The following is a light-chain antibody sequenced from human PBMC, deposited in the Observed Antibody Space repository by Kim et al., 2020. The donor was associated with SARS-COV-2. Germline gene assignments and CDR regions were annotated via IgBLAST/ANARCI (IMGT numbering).Light chain of an antibody. CDR2: DVS. V-gene: IGLV2-14*03. J-gene: IGLJ3*02. CDR3: SSYTSSSTWV. Sequence: QPASVSGSPGQSITISCPGTSSDVGGYNYVSWYQHHPGKAPKLMIYDVSKRPSGVSHRFSGSKSGNTASLTISGLQAEDEADYYCSSYTSSSTWVFGGGTKLTVL. CDR1: SSDVGGYNY.